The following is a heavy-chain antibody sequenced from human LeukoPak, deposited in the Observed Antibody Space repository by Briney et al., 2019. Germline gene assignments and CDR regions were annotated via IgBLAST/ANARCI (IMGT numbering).Heavy chain of an antibody. Sequence: PSETLSLTCSVSGDSIGRNNWHWIRQPPGKGLEWIGYIHYTGNTKYKPSLKSRLTFSLDTSKRQFSLKVRSVTAADTAVYYCATYYVGVGGRGHWGPGTLVTVSS. CDR1: GDSIGRNN. D-gene: IGHD3-16*01. V-gene: IGHV4-59*03. CDR3: ATYYVGVGGRGH. CDR2: IHYTGNT. J-gene: IGHJ4*02.